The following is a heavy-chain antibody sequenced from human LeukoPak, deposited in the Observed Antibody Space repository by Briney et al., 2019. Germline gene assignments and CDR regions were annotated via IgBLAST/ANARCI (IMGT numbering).Heavy chain of an antibody. CDR3: ARLGSYHDF. CDR1: GAPISNYY. D-gene: IGHD1-26*01. CDR2: IHSSGGS. J-gene: IGHJ4*02. Sequence: PSETLSLTCTVSGAPISNYYWSWIRQTPEKGLEWMGHIHSSGGSSYYPSLKSRLTLSIDTSRNQLSLKLPSVTAADTAAYFCARLGSYHDFWGQGALVTVSS. V-gene: IGHV4-4*09.